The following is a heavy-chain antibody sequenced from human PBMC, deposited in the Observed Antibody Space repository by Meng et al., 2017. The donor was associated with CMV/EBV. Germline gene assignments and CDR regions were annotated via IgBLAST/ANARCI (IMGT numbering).Heavy chain of an antibody. CDR3: ARHGDTAMVVGIDY. D-gene: IGHD5-18*01. Sequence: QLQAQESCPGLVKLSETLSLTCTVSGGSISSYYWSWIRQPAGKGLEWIGRIYTSGSTNYNPSLKSRVTMSVDTSKNQFSLKLSSVTAADTAVYYCARHGDTAMVVGIDYWGQGTLVTVSS. CDR1: GGSISSYY. V-gene: IGHV4-4*07. J-gene: IGHJ4*02. CDR2: IYTSGST.